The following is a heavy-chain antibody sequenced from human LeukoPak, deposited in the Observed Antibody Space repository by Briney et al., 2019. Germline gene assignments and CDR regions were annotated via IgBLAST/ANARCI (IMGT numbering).Heavy chain of an antibody. Sequence: GGSLRLSCAASGFTFSTYNMNWVRQAPGKGLEWLSSITSSSSYIYYADSVKGRFTISRDNAKNSLYLQMHSLRAEDTAVYYCARSHGGNYNWFDPWGQGTLVTVSS. D-gene: IGHD4-23*01. J-gene: IGHJ5*02. CDR2: ITSSSSYI. CDR1: GFTFSTYN. CDR3: ARSHGGNYNWFDP. V-gene: IGHV3-21*04.